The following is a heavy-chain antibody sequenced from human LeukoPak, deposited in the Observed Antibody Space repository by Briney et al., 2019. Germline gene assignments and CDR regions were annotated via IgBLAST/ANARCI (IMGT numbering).Heavy chain of an antibody. CDR1: GFTFSSYT. Sequence: GGSLRLSCTASGFTFSSYTMTWVRQAPGKGLKWVSTITTGDGNTYYADSVKGRFTVSRDNSKDTLYLQMNSLGAEDTAMYYCASNVHGYSYAFFDYWGQGTLVTVST. CDR2: ITTGDGNT. CDR3: ASNVHGYSYAFFDY. D-gene: IGHD5-18*01. V-gene: IGHV3-23*01. J-gene: IGHJ4*02.